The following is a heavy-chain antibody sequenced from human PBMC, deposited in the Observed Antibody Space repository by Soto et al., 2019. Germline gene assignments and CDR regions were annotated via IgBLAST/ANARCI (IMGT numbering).Heavy chain of an antibody. J-gene: IGHJ4*02. CDR1: GFTFISYA. CDR2: ISDSGGST. V-gene: IGHV3-23*01. Sequence: WGSLRLSCAASGFTFISYAINCFRQAPGKGLEWVSGISDSGGSTDYADSVKGRFTISRDNSKNTLYLQMNSLRAEDTAVYYCAKLSQDEPTPNWGQGTLVTVSS. CDR3: AKLSQDEPTPN.